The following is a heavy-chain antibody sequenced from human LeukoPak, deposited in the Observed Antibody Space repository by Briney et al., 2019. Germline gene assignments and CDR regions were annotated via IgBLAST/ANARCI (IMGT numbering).Heavy chain of an antibody. CDR1: GDSISSDDYY. J-gene: IGHJ4*02. Sequence: SETLSLTCTVSGDSISSDDYYWSWIRQPAGKGLEWIGRFSASGNSNYNPSLKSRVTISVDTSKNQFSLKLSSVTAADTAVYYCARGHGSSGYYYNYWGQGTLVTVSS. V-gene: IGHV4-61*02. D-gene: IGHD3-22*01. CDR2: FSASGNS. CDR3: ARGHGSSGYYYNY.